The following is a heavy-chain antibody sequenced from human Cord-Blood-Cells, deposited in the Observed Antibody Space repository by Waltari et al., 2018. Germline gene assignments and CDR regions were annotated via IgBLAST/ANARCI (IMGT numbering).Heavy chain of an antibody. J-gene: IGHJ6*03. CDR1: GASVSRNSAA. D-gene: IGHD7-27*01. CDR2: TYYRSKWYN. Sequence: QVQLPQSGPGLVKPSQTLSLTCAISGASVSRNSAAWNWLRQSPSRGLEWLGRTYYRSKWYNDYAVSVKSRITINPDTSKNQFSLQLNSVTPEDTAVYYCATGDHYYYYMDVWGKGTTVTVSS. V-gene: IGHV6-1*01. CDR3: ATGDHYYYYMDV.